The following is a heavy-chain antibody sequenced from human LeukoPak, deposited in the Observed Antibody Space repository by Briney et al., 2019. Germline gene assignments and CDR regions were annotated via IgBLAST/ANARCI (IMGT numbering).Heavy chain of an antibody. V-gene: IGHV3-74*01. CDR2: INSDGSST. CDR1: GFTFSSYW. CDR3: ASSSYGSGSYSPFDY. J-gene: IGHJ4*02. D-gene: IGHD3-10*01. Sequence: GGSLRLSCVASGFTFSSYWMHWVRQAPGKGLVWVSRINSDGSSTSYADSVKGRFTISRDNAKNTLYLQMNSLRAEDTAVYYCASSSYGSGSYSPFDYWGQGTLVTVSS.